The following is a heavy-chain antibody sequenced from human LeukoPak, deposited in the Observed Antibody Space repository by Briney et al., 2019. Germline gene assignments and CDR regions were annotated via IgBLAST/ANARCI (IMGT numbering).Heavy chain of an antibody. Sequence: GGSLRLSCAASGFTFSSYWMSWVRQAPGKGLEWVANIKQDGSEKYYVDSVKGRFTISRDNAKNSLYLQMNSLRAEDTAVYYCARGTTVTIDAFDIWGQGTMVTVSS. V-gene: IGHV3-7*01. D-gene: IGHD4-17*01. CDR2: IKQDGSEK. CDR1: GFTFSSYW. CDR3: ARGTTVTIDAFDI. J-gene: IGHJ3*02.